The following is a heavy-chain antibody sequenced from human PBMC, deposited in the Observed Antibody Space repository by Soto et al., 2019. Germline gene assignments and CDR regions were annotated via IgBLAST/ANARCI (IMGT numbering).Heavy chain of an antibody. Sequence: QITLKESGPPLVRPTQTLTLTCAFSGFSLSTSGVGVGWIRQPPGKALEWLAVIYWDDSKHYSPSLRSRLTITKDTSKNQVVLTMTNXDPMDTGTYYCAHKGPEDWPLDYWGQGTLVTVSS. V-gene: IGHV2-5*02. CDR2: IYWDDSK. CDR1: GFSLSTSGVG. J-gene: IGHJ4*02. CDR3: AHKGPEDWPLDY. D-gene: IGHD3-9*01.